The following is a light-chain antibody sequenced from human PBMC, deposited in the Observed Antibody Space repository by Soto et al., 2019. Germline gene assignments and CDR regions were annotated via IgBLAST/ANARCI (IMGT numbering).Light chain of an antibody. V-gene: IGLV6-57*02. Sequence: LTQPHSVSESPGKTVTISCTGSSGSIASGYVQWYQQRPGSAPTTLIYEDNQRPAGVPERFSGSIDSSSNSASLTISGLRPEDEADYYCQSSDGNNMVFGGGTKVTVL. CDR2: EDN. CDR1: SGSIASGY. CDR3: QSSDGNNMV. J-gene: IGLJ2*01.